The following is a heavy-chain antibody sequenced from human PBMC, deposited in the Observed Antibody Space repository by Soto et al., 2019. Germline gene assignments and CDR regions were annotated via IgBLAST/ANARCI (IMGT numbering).Heavy chain of an antibody. Sequence: SETLSLTCTVSGGSISSYYWSWIRQPPGKGLEWIGYIYYSGSTNYNPSLKSRVTISVDTSKNQFSLKLSSVTAADTAVYYCARDGGNYDFWSGPFGYWGQGTLVTVSS. D-gene: IGHD3-3*01. J-gene: IGHJ4*02. V-gene: IGHV4-59*01. CDR3: ARDGGNYDFWSGPFGY. CDR1: GGSISSYY. CDR2: IYYSGST.